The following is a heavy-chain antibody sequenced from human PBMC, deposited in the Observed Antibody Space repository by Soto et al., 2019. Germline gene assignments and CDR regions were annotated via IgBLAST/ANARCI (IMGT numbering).Heavy chain of an antibody. J-gene: IGHJ6*03. D-gene: IGHD2-2*01. Sequence: EVQVLESGGGSVQPGGSLRLSCAASGFTFSNFAMSWVRHAPGKGLEWVSEITGSTGTTYYADSVRGRFIISRDNSQNTLHLKMNSLSPEDTAVYYCAKDTSSSPYYMDVWGKGTTVTVSS. V-gene: IGHV3-23*01. CDR3: AKDTSSSPYYMDV. CDR2: ITGSTGTT. CDR1: GFTFSNFA.